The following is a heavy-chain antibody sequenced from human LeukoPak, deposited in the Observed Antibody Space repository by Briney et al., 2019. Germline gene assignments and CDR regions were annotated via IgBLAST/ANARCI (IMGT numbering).Heavy chain of an antibody. CDR3: AKVATKGDAFDI. J-gene: IGHJ3*02. CDR1: GFTFSSYG. D-gene: IGHD2-8*01. V-gene: IGHV3-30*18. CDR2: ISYDGSNK. Sequence: GGSLRLSCAASGFTFSSYGMHWVRQAPGKGLEWVAVISYDGSNKYYADSVKGRFTISRDNSKNTLHLQMNSLRAEDTAVYYCAKVATKGDAFDIWGQGTMVTVSS.